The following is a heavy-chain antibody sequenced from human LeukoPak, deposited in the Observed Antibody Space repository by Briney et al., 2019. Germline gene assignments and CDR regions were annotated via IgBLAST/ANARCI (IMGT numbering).Heavy chain of an antibody. CDR1: GFTFSSYA. Sequence: GGSLRLSCAASGFTFSSYAMSWVRQAPGKGLEWVSAISGSGGSTYYADSVKGRFTISRDNSKNTLYLQMNSLRAEDTAVYYCARRYSGYDFPFDYWGQGTLVTVSS. V-gene: IGHV3-23*01. D-gene: IGHD5-12*01. CDR2: ISGSGGST. CDR3: ARRYSGYDFPFDY. J-gene: IGHJ4*02.